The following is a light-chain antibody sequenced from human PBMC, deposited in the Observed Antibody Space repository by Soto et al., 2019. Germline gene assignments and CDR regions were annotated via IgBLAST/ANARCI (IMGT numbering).Light chain of an antibody. CDR2: DAS. Sequence: EIVLTQSPATLSLSPGERATLSCRASQSVSSYLAWYQQKPGQAPRLLIYDASNRATGIPARFSGSGSGTDFTLTISSLEPEDFAVYYCQQRRSWPTITFGQGTRLESK. CDR3: QQRRSWPTIT. CDR1: QSVSSY. V-gene: IGKV3-11*01. J-gene: IGKJ5*01.